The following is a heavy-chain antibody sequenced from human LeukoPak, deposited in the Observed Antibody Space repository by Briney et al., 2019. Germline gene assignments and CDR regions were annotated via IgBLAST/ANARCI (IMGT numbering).Heavy chain of an antibody. J-gene: IGHJ4*02. CDR2: ISGSGGST. CDR1: GFTFSSYA. D-gene: IGHD6-13*01. V-gene: IGHV3-23*01. Sequence: HPGGSLRLSCAASGFTFSSYAMSWVRQAPGKGLEWVSAISGSGGSTYYADSVKGRFTISRDNSKNTLYLQMNSLRAEDTAVYYCAKYPGIAAAGPNFYWGQGTLVTVSS. CDR3: AKYPGIAAAGPNFY.